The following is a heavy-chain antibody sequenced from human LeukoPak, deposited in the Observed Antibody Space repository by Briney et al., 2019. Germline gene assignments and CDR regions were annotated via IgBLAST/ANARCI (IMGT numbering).Heavy chain of an antibody. Sequence: KPSETLSLTCTVSGGSISSSSYYWGWIRQPPGKGLEWIGSIYYSGSTYYNPSLKSRVTISVDTSKNQFSLKLSSVTAADTAVYYCARDKLYAFDIWGQGTMVTVSS. V-gene: IGHV4-39*07. CDR1: GGSISSSSYY. J-gene: IGHJ3*02. CDR2: IYYSGST. D-gene: IGHD1-7*01. CDR3: ARDKLYAFDI.